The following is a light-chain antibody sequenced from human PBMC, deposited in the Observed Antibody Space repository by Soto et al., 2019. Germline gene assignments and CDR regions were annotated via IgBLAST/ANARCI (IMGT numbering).Light chain of an antibody. Sequence: DIQMAQSPSSLSASIGDRVAITCRAGQSISNFLNWYQQKPGTAPKLLIYAASRLQSDVPSRFSGSGSGTAFTLTINSLHPEDVATYYCQQSNSIPYTFGQGTRLEIK. CDR1: QSISNF. J-gene: IGKJ5*01. CDR3: QQSNSIPYT. V-gene: IGKV1-39*01. CDR2: AAS.